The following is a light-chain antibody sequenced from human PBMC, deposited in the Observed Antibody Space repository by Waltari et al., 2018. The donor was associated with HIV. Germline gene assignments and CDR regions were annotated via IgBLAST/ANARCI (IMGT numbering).Light chain of an antibody. CDR2: RDN. V-gene: IGLV1-47*01. CDR3: AAWDDSLRGSYV. J-gene: IGLJ1*01. Sequence: QSVLTQPPSASGPPGQRVTISCSGSSFNIGRNFVSWYQPLPGTAPKVLIFRDNQRPSGVPDRFSGSKSGASASLAISGLRSEDEADYYCAAWDDSLRGSYVFGPGTKVTVL. CDR1: SFNIGRNF.